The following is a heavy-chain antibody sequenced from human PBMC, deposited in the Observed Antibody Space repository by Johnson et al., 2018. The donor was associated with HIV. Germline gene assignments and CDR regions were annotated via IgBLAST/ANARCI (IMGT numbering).Heavy chain of an antibody. D-gene: IGHD2-21*02. Sequence: QVQLVESGGGVVQPGRSLRLSCAASGFSFSNYAMHWVRQAPGKGLEWVAVISYDGNNKYYADSVKGRFTISRDNSKNTLYLQMNSLRAEDTAVYYCARPHIVVVTAGYAFDIWGQGTMVIVSS. CDR3: ARPHIVVVTAGYAFDI. CDR2: ISYDGNNK. J-gene: IGHJ3*02. V-gene: IGHV3-30-3*01. CDR1: GFSFSNYA.